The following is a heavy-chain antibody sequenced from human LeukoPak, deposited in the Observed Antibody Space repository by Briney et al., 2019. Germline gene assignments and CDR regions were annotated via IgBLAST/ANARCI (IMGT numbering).Heavy chain of an antibody. CDR2: ISGSGDRT. CDR3: ARAPSGDPGGVDS. J-gene: IGHJ4*02. Sequence: GGSLRLSCAASGFTFSSYVMSWVRQAPGKGLELVSAISGSGDRTYYADSLKGRFTISRDNSKSTLYLQMNSLTVEDTAVYYCARAPSGDPGGVDSWGQGTLVTVSS. CDR1: GFTFSSYV. V-gene: IGHV3-23*01. D-gene: IGHD3-10*01.